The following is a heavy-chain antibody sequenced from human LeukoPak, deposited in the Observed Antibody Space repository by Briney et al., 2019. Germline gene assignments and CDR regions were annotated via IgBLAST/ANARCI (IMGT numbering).Heavy chain of an antibody. CDR2: IWYGGSNK. Sequence: GGSLRLSCAASGFTFSSYGMHWVRQAPGKGLEWVAVIWYGGSNKYYADSVKGRFTISRENSKNTLYLQMNSLRAEDTAVYYCAKGELSLGIPAAAGPYYYYHMDVWGKGTKVTVSS. D-gene: IGHD6-13*01. CDR3: AKGELSLGIPAAAGPYYYYHMDV. V-gene: IGHV3-30*02. CDR1: GFTFSSYG. J-gene: IGHJ6*03.